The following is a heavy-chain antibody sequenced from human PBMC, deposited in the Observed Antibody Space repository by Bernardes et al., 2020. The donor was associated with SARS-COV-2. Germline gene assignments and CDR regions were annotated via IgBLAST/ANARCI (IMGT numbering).Heavy chain of an antibody. D-gene: IGHD3-9*01. Sequence: GGSLRLSCAASGFTVSSNYMSWVRQAPGKGLECVSVIYSGGSTYYANSVKGRFTISRDNSKNTLYLQMNSLRAEDTAVYYCARGAPGADKGMDVWGQGTTVTVSS. CDR2: IYSGGST. V-gene: IGHV3-66*01. CDR1: GFTVSSNY. CDR3: ARGAPGADKGMDV. J-gene: IGHJ6*02.